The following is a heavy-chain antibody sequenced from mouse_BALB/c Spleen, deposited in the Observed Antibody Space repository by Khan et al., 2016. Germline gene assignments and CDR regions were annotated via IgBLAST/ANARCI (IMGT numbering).Heavy chain of an antibody. Sequence: EVQLQEPGPSLVKPSQSLYLTCYVTGDSITSGYWNWIRQFPGNKLEYMGYISYSGSTYYNQHNKSRISITRDTSKNQYYLQVNSVTTEDTATYYCASMVTTYYFDYWGQGTTLTVSS. V-gene: IGHV3-8*02. CDR3: ASMVTTYYFDY. D-gene: IGHD2-1*01. J-gene: IGHJ2*01. CDR2: ISYSGST. CDR1: GDSITSGY.